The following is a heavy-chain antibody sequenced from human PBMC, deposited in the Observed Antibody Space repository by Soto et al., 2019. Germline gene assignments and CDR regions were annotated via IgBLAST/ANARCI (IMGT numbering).Heavy chain of an antibody. J-gene: IGHJ4*02. Sequence: PSENLSLTCAVYGGSFSGYYWSWIRQPPLKRLERIGEINHSGSTSYNPSLKSRVSISVDTSNNQFSLKRSAVPAADTTIYYCARAARGFDYWGQGALVTVSS. D-gene: IGHD5-18*01. CDR1: GGSFSGYY. CDR2: INHSGST. CDR3: ARAARGFDY. V-gene: IGHV4-34*01.